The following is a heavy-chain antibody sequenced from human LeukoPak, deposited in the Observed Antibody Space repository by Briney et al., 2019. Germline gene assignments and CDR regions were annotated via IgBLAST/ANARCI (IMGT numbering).Heavy chain of an antibody. CDR1: GGSFSDYY. Sequence: SSETLSLTCAVYGGSFSDYYWTWIRQPPGKGLEWIGEINHSGSPNNNPSLKSRVSISFDTSKNQFSLKLTSVTAADTAVYYCGSRRTAMFGVIKGPIDYWGQGTLVTVSS. J-gene: IGHJ4*02. CDR3: GSRRTAMFGVIKGPIDY. D-gene: IGHD3-3*01. V-gene: IGHV4-34*01. CDR2: INHSGSP.